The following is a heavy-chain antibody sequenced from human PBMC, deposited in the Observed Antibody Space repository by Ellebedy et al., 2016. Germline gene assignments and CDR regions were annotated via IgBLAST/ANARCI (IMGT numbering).Heavy chain of an antibody. V-gene: IGHV3-21*01. CDR2: ISSSSSYI. CDR3: ARDSGIEKLDGRYDY. Sequence: GESLKISCAASGFTFSSYSMNWVRQAPGKGLEWVSSISSSSSYIYYADSVKGRFTISRDNAKNSLYLQMNSLRAEDTAVYYCARDSGIEKLDGRYDYWGQGTLVTVSS. D-gene: IGHD6-13*01. J-gene: IGHJ4*02. CDR1: GFTFSSYS.